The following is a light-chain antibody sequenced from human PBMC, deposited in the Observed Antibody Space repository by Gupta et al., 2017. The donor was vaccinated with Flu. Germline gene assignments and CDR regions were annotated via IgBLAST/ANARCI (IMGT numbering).Light chain of an antibody. V-gene: IGKV3-15*01. CDR3: QQDDNWPPIT. J-gene: IGKJ4*01. Sequence: EIVMTQSPATLSVSPGERATLSCRASQSVSTDLAWYQQKPGQTPRLLIFGSSTRATGVPARFSGSGYGKELTLTISSRQSEDFAGYYCQQDDNWPPITFGGGTKVEIK. CDR1: QSVSTD. CDR2: GSS.